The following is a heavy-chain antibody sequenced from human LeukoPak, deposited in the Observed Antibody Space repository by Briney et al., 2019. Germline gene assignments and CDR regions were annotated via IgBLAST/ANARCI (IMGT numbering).Heavy chain of an antibody. V-gene: IGHV3-23*01. Sequence: PGGSLRLSCAASGFTFSSYATNWLRQAPGKGLEWVSAITGSGATTYYADSVRGRFTISRDNSKNTVYLQMNSLRGEDTAVYYCAKRAEDTARPFFDYWGQGTLVTVSS. D-gene: IGHD5-18*01. J-gene: IGHJ4*02. CDR2: ITGSGATT. CDR1: GFTFSSYA. CDR3: AKRAEDTARPFFDY.